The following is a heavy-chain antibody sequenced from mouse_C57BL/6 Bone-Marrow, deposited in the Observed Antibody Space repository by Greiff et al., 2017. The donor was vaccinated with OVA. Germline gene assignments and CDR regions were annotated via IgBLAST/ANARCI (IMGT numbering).Heavy chain of an antibody. CDR3: TRGGSTMITTGYFDV. Sequence: EVQVVESGEGLVKPGGSLKLSCAASGFTFSSYAMSWVRQTPEKRLEWVAYISSGGDYIYYADTVKGRFTISRDNARNTLYLQMSSLKSEDTAMYYGTRGGSTMITTGYFDVWGTGTTVTVSS. V-gene: IGHV5-9-1*02. CDR1: GFTFSSYA. D-gene: IGHD2-4*01. J-gene: IGHJ1*03. CDR2: ISSGGDYI.